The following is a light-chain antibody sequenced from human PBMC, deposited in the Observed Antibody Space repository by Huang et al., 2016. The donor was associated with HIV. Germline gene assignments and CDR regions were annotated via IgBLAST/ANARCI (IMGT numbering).Light chain of an antibody. CDR2: TAS. Sequence: EIQMTQSPSSLSASVGDTVTITCRASQNIDIYLNWYQQRPGKAPTLLIYTASSLQTGVPSRFSGSGSGTDFTLTIDSLQPEDFATYYCLQSYSMLRTFGQGTKLDFK. J-gene: IGKJ2*01. CDR1: QNIDIY. CDR3: LQSYSMLRT. V-gene: IGKV1-39*01.